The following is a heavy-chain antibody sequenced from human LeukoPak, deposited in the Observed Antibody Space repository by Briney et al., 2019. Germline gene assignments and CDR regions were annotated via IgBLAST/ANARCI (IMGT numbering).Heavy chain of an antibody. J-gene: IGHJ4*02. CDR2: IHNSGRT. CDR1: GGSISSSRYY. Sequence: SETLSLTCTVSGGSISSSRYYWSWIRQSPGKGLVWIGYIHNSGRTNYNPSLKSRVTGFVDTSKNQVSLRLSSVTAADTAVYYCARHGTISSESYFDYWGQGALVTVSS. D-gene: IGHD1-14*01. V-gene: IGHV4-61*05. CDR3: ARHGTISSESYFDY.